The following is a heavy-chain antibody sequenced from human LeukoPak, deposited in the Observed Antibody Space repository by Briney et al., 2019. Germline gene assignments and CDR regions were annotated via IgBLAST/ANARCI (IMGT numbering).Heavy chain of an antibody. D-gene: IGHD3-10*01. Sequence: SETLSLTCAVYGGSFSGYYWSWIRQPPGKGLEWIGEINHSGSTNYNPSLKSRVTMSVDTSKNQFSLKVSSVTAADTAAYYCARVFDSGSQAYFYYMDVWGKGTTVTISS. CDR1: GGSFSGYY. CDR3: ARVFDSGSQAYFYYMDV. CDR2: INHSGST. V-gene: IGHV4-34*01. J-gene: IGHJ6*03.